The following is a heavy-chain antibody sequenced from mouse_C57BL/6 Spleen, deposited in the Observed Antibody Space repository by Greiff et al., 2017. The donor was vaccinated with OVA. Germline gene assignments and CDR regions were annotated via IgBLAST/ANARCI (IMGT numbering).Heavy chain of an antibody. J-gene: IGHJ2*01. D-gene: IGHD2-4*01. Sequence: QVQLQQSGAELVRPGASVTLSCKASGYTFTDYEMHWVKQTPVHGLEWIGAIDPETGGTAYNQKFKGKAILTADKSSSTAYMGLRSLTSEDSAVYYCTRKGDYDFDYWGQGTTLTVSS. V-gene: IGHV1-15*01. CDR1: GYTFTDYE. CDR2: IDPETGGT. CDR3: TRKGDYDFDY.